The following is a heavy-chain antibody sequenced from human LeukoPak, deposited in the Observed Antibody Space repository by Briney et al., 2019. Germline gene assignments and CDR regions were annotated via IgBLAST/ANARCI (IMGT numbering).Heavy chain of an antibody. V-gene: IGHV4-39*01. Sequence: SETLSLTCTVSDGSFSNYYWGWIRQPPGKGLEWIGSIYYSGSTYYNPSLKSRVTISVDTSKNQFSLKLSSVTAADTAVYYCARHEGQFTAWFDPWGQGTLVTVSS. CDR2: IYYSGST. CDR1: DGSFSNYY. D-gene: IGHD5-18*01. J-gene: IGHJ5*02. CDR3: ARHEGQFTAWFDP.